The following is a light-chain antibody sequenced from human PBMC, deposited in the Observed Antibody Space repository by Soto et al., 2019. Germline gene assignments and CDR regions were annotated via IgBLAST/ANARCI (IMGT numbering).Light chain of an antibody. CDR3: QPYNPWPTWT. J-gene: IGKJ1*01. CDR1: HSVSSS. Sequence: EIVLTQAPGTLSLSPGESATLSCSASHSVSSSALAWDQQKPGQAPRLLIYGPSTGATGIPARFSGSGSGTEFTLTISSLQSEDFAVYYCQPYNPWPTWTFGQGTKVDIK. V-gene: IGKV3-15*01. CDR2: GPS.